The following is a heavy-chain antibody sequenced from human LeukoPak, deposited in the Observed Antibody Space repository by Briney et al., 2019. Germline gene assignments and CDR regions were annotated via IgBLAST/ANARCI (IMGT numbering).Heavy chain of an antibody. CDR1: GYSISSSSYY. CDR3: ARDGTSHAFDI. J-gene: IGHJ3*02. V-gene: IGHV4-39*07. D-gene: IGHD1-1*01. CDR2: IYYSGST. Sequence: SETLSLTCTVSGYSISSSSYYWGWIRQPPGKGLEWIGSIYYSGSTYYNPSLKSRVTISVDTSKNQFSLKLSSVTAADTAVYYCARDGTSHAFDIWGQGTMVTVSS.